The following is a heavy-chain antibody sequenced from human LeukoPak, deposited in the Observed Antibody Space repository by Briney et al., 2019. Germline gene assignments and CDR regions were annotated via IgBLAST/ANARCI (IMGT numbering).Heavy chain of an antibody. J-gene: IGHJ4*02. Sequence: ASVKVSCKASGYTFTCYYMHWVRQAPGQGLEWMGWINPNSGGTNYAQKFQGRVTMTRDTSISTAYMELSRLRSDDTAVYYCARDPPYDTSGYYFDYWGQGTLVTVSS. D-gene: IGHD3-22*01. CDR2: INPNSGGT. V-gene: IGHV1-2*02. CDR3: ARDPPYDTSGYYFDY. CDR1: GYTFTCYY.